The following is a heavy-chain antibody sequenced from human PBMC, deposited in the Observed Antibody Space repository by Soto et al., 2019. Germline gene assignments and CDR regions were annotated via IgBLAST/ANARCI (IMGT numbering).Heavy chain of an antibody. J-gene: IGHJ4*02. V-gene: IGHV3-21*01. CDR2: ISSSSSYI. CDR1: GFTFSSYS. CDR3: ARSGGYSGYGYREIDGYFDS. D-gene: IGHD5-12*01. Sequence: GGSLRLSCAASGFTFSSYSMNWVRQAPGKGLEWVSSISSSSSYIYYADSVKGRFTISRDNAKNSLYLQMNSLRAEDTAVYYCARSGGYSGYGYREIDGYFDSWGQGTLVTVSS.